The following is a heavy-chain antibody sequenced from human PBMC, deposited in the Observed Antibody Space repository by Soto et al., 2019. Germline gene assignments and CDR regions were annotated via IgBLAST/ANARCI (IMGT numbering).Heavy chain of an antibody. V-gene: IGHV1-18*01. Sequence: ASVKVSCKASGYIFTSYGISWVRQAPGQGLEWMGWISAYNGNTNYAQKLQGRVTMTTDTSTSTAYMELRSLRSDDTAVYYCARVGYYYYYYGMDVWGQGTTVTVSS. CDR1: GYIFTSYG. CDR3: ARVGYYYYYYGMDV. CDR2: ISAYNGNT. J-gene: IGHJ6*02.